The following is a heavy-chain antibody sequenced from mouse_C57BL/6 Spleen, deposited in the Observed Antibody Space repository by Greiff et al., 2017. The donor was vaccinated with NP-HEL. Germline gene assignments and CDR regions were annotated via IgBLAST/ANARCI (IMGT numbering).Heavy chain of an antibody. V-gene: IGHV1-52*01. J-gene: IGHJ4*01. CDR2: IDPSDSET. CDR1: GYTFTSYW. CDR3: ARSGDLYAIDY. D-gene: IGHD3-2*02. Sequence: QVQLQQPGAELVRPGSSVKLSCKASGYTFTSYWMHWVKQRPIQGLEWIGNIDPSDSETHYNQKFKDKATLTVDKSSSTAYMQLSSLTSEDSAVYYCARSGDLYAIDYWGQGTSVTVSS.